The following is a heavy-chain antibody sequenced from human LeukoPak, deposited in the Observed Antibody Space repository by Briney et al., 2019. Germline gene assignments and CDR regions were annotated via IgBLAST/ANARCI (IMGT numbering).Heavy chain of an antibody. V-gene: IGHV1-18*01. CDR2: ISAYNGHT. J-gene: IGHJ6*03. CDR3: ARVYSGEYYNYYYMDV. D-gene: IGHD2-15*01. CDR1: GYNFTSYD. Sequence: ASVKVSCKASGYNFTSYDISWVRQAPGQGLEWMGWISAYNGHTNYAQKLQGRVTMTADTSTSTAYMELRSLRSDDTAVYYCARVYSGEYYNYYYMDVWGKGTTVTVSS.